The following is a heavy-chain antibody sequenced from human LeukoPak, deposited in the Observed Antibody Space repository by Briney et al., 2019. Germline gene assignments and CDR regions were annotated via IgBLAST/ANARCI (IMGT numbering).Heavy chain of an antibody. D-gene: IGHD3-10*01. Sequence: GASVKVSCKVSGNTVTDYYVHWVRRAPGQGLEWMGWINPNSGGTNLAQRFQGRVTMTTDASISTAYMELSSLRSDDTALYYCAKGRGSIMIRGVITNYFHLWGRGTLVTVSS. CDR2: INPNSGGT. J-gene: IGHJ2*01. CDR1: GNTVTDYY. V-gene: IGHV1-2*02. CDR3: AKGRGSIMIRGVITNYFHL.